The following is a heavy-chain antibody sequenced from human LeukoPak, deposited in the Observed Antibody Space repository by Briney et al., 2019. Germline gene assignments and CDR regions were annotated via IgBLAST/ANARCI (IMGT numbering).Heavy chain of an antibody. J-gene: IGHJ3*02. CDR2: IIPIFGTA. CDR1: GGTFSSYA. CDR3: ARDRSSGTNDAFDI. V-gene: IGHV1-69*13. Sequence: ASVKVSCKASGGTFSSYAISWVRQAPGQGLEWMGGIIPIFGTANYAQKFQGRVTITADESTSTAYMELSSLRSEDTAVYYCARDRSSGTNDAFDIWGQGTMVTVSS. D-gene: IGHD1-26*01.